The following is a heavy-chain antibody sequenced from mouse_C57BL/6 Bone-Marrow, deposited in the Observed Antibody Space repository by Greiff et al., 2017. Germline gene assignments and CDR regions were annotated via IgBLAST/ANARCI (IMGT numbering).Heavy chain of an antibody. V-gene: IGHV1-69*01. CDR3: ARFGFYGDYDAIDY. J-gene: IGHJ4*01. CDR1: GYTFTSYW. D-gene: IGHD2-3*01. Sequence: VQLQQPGAELVMPGASVKLSCKASGYTFTSYWMHWVKQRPGQGLEWIGVIDPSDSYTNYNQKFKGKSTLTVAKSSSTAYMQLSRLTTEDSAVYYCARFGFYGDYDAIDYWGQGTSVTVSS. CDR2: IDPSDSYT.